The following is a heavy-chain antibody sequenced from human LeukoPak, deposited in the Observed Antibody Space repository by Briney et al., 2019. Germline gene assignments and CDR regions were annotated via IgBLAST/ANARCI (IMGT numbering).Heavy chain of an antibody. CDR1: GFSFSNVW. Sequence: GRCLSLSCAAAGFSFSNVWMGWVRQAPGEGMEWVGRIKSKTAGGTTDYAAPVKGRFTISRDYSKNTLYLQMNSLKTEDTAVYYCTTDPSYGSGSYYSFDPWGQGTLVTVSS. J-gene: IGHJ5*02. D-gene: IGHD3-10*01. V-gene: IGHV3-15*01. CDR2: IKSKTAGGTT. CDR3: TTDPSYGSGSYYSFDP.